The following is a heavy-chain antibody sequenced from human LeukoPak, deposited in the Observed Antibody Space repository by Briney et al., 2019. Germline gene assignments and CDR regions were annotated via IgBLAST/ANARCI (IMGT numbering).Heavy chain of an antibody. CDR2: ISSSSSYI. J-gene: IGHJ4*02. D-gene: IGHD6-6*01. CDR1: GFTFSSYS. V-gene: IGHV3-21*01. Sequence: PGGSLRLSCAASGFTFSSYSMNWVRQAPGKGLEWVSSISSSSSYIYYADSVKGRFTISRDNAKNSLYLQMNSLRAEDTAVYYCARVAGIAARRDFDYWGQGTLVTVPS. CDR3: ARVAGIAARRDFDY.